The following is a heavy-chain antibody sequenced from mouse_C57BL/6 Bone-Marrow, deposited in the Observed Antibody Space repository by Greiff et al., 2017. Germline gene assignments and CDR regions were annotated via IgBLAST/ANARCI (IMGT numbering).Heavy chain of an antibody. D-gene: IGHD1-1*01. Sequence: EVKLMESGGGLVKPGGSLKLSCAASGFTFSSYAMSWVRQTPEKRLEWVATISDGGSYTYYPDNVKGRFTISRDNAKNNLYLQMSHLKSEDIAMYYCAVYGSSPPYWGQGTSVTVSS. V-gene: IGHV5-4*03. CDR2: ISDGGSYT. CDR3: AVYGSSPPY. CDR1: GFTFSSYA. J-gene: IGHJ4*01.